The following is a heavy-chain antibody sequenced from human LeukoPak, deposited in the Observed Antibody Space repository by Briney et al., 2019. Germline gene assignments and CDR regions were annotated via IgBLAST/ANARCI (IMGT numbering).Heavy chain of an antibody. CDR3: ARVRAVAGQGGYYFDY. CDR2: IIPIFGTA. D-gene: IGHD6-19*01. Sequence: SVTVSCKASGGTFSSYAISWVRQAPGQGLEWMGGIIPIFGTANYAQKFQGRVTITADESTSTAYMELSSLSSEDTAVYYCARVRAVAGQGGYYFDYWGQGTLVTVSS. J-gene: IGHJ4*02. V-gene: IGHV1-69*13. CDR1: GGTFSSYA.